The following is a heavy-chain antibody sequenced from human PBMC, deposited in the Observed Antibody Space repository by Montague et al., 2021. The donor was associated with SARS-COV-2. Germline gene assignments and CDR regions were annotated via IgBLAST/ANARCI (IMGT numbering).Heavy chain of an antibody. CDR1: GDSISTDNC. V-gene: IGHV4-4*02. J-gene: IGHJ4*02. D-gene: IGHD3-10*01. CDR3: ARKGSGGSDLAY. CDR2: FYYTGST. Sequence: SETLSLTCAVSGDSISTDNCWTWVRLHPGKGLEWVSEFYYTGSTKYKPSLKSRDSMSVDKSCNQFSLRLTSVTAADTAIYYCARKGSGGSDLAYWGQGTLVTVSS.